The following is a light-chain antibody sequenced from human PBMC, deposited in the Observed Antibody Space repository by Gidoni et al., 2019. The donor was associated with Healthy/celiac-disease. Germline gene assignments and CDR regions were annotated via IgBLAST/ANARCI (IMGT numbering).Light chain of an antibody. CDR3: QQYGAPPLT. CDR1: QTVSANF. J-gene: IGKJ4*01. Sequence: EIVLTPFPGTLSVSPGERATLFCRATQTVSANFLAWYQQKPGQHHTLLIYDASRRAPGVPDRCSGSGSGTDFSLTINRLQTEDSALYYCQQYGAPPLTFGGGTRVEI. V-gene: IGKV3-20*01. CDR2: DAS.